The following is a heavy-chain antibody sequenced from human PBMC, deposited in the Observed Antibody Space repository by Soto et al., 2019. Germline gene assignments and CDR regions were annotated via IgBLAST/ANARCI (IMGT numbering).Heavy chain of an antibody. J-gene: IGHJ4*02. D-gene: IGHD6-25*01. CDR2: IFHTGGT. V-gene: IGHV4-4*02. Sequence: QVQLQESGPGLVKPSETLSLTCTVSSDSIAGENWWSWVRQPPGMGLEWIGEIFHTGGTNYNPSLKSRVTMEVDKSKNQLSLILISATAADTAVYYCARVFSSGSGWMYYFDFWGQGTLVSVSS. CDR3: ARVFSSGSGWMYYFDF. CDR1: SDSIAGENW.